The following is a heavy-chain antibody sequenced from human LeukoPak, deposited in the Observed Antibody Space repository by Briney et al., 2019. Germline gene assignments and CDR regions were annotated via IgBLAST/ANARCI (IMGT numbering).Heavy chain of an antibody. CDR3: AKKANYDFWSGYYTDY. CDR2: FDPEDGET. D-gene: IGHD3-3*01. CDR1: GYTLTELS. V-gene: IGHV1-24*01. Sequence: GASVKVSCKVSGYTLTELSMHWVRQAPGKGLEWMGGFDPEDGETIYAQKFQGRVTMTEGTSTDTAYMELSSLRSEDTAVYYCAKKANYDFWSGYYTDYWGQGTLVTVSS. J-gene: IGHJ4*02.